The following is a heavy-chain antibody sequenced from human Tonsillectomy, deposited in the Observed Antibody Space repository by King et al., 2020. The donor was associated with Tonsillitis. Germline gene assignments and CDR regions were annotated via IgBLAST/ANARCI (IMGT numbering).Heavy chain of an antibody. CDR1: GFDFSSYA. Sequence: VQLVESGGGVVQPGGSLRLSCASSGFDFSSYAMHWVRQAPGKGLQWVAVISFDASREKYADSVKGRFTIPRDNSKNTLYLQMSSLRAEDTAVYYCARERLYTSDWGIDYWGQGSLVTVSS. D-gene: IGHD6-19*01. J-gene: IGHJ4*02. CDR3: ARERLYTSDWGIDY. CDR2: ISFDASRE. V-gene: IGHV3-33*05.